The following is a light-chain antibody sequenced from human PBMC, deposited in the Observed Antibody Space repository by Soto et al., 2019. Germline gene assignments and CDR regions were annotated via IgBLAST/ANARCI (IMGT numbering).Light chain of an antibody. CDR1: SSNIGSNY. CDR2: DNN. CDR3: GAWDSSLSAVI. Sequence: QSVLTQPASVSAAPGQTVTISCSGGSSNIGSNYVSWYQQLPGTAPKLLIYDNNKRPSGIPDRFSGSKSGTSATLGITGLQTGDEADYYCGAWDSSLSAVIFGGGTKLTV. V-gene: IGLV1-51*01. J-gene: IGLJ2*01.